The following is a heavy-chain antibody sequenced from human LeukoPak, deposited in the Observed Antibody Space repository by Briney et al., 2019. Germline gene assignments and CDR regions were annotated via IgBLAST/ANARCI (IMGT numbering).Heavy chain of an antibody. CDR3: ARESGHVFDY. V-gene: IGHV1-69*05. CDR1: GGTFSSYA. D-gene: IGHD3-16*01. Sequence: GASVKVSCKASGGTFSSYAISWVRQAPGQALEWMGGIIPIFGTANYAHKFQDRVTMTRDTSTSTAYMDLNSLTSVDTAVYYCARESGHVFDYWGQGTLVTVSS. J-gene: IGHJ4*02. CDR2: IIPIFGTA.